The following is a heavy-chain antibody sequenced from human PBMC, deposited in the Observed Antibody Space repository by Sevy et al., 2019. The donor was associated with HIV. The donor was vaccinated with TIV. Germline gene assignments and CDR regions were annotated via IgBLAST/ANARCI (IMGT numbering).Heavy chain of an antibody. CDR1: GGSFSGYY. Sequence: SETLSLTCAVYGGSFSGYYWSWIRQPPGKGLEWIGEINHSGSTNYNPSLKSRVTISVDTSKNQFSLKLSSVTAADTAVYYCASAGYCSSTSCYFWGMDVWGQGTTVTVSS. J-gene: IGHJ6*02. V-gene: IGHV4-34*01. CDR2: INHSGST. CDR3: ASAGYCSSTSCYFWGMDV. D-gene: IGHD2-2*01.